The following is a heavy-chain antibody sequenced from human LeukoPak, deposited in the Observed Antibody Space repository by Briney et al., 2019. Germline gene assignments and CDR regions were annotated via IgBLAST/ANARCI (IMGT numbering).Heavy chain of an antibody. CDR2: ISYDGLNK. D-gene: IGHD5-12*01. V-gene: IGHV3-30*18. CDR1: GFILSNYG. CDR3: AKGVRSGYDRLDY. Sequence: GGSLRLSCAASGFILSNYGIHWVRQAPGKGLEWVAVISYDGLNKNYADSVKGRFTISRDNSRNTLSLQMNSLRVEDTAIYYCAKGVRSGYDRLDYWGQGALVTVSS. J-gene: IGHJ4*02.